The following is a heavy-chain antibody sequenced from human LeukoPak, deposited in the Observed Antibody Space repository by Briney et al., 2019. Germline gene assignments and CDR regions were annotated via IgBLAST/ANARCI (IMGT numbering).Heavy chain of an antibody. D-gene: IGHD3-3*01. CDR2: IYSGGST. CDR1: GFTVSSNY. CDR3: AKDQLGAIFGVAPFDY. J-gene: IGHJ4*02. Sequence: PGGSLRLSCAASGFTVSSNYMSWVRQAPGKGLEWVSVIYSGGSTYYADSVKGRFTISRDNSKNTLYLQMNSLRAEDTAVYYCAKDQLGAIFGVAPFDYWGQGTLVTVSS. V-gene: IGHV3-53*01.